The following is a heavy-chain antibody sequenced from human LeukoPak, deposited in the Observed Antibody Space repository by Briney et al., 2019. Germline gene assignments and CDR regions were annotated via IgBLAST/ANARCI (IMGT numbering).Heavy chain of an antibody. CDR1: GYTFTSYG. V-gene: IGHV1-8*03. CDR2: MNPNSGNT. CDR3: ARGPPYSNYFDY. D-gene: IGHD4-11*01. Sequence: ASVKVSCKASGYTFTSYGFSWVRQATGQGLEWMGWMNPNSGNTGYAQKFQGRVTITRNTSISTAYMELSSLRSEDTAVYYCARGPPYSNYFDYWGQGTLVTVSS. J-gene: IGHJ4*02.